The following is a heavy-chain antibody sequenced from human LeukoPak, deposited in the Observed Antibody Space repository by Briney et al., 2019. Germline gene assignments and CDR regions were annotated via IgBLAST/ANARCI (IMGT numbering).Heavy chain of an antibody. CDR1: GFTFSASD. D-gene: IGHD1-26*01. V-gene: IGHV3-73*01. J-gene: IGHJ6*02. CDR2: IGVKTNNYAT. CDR3: TYYRRDPAGYYYGMDV. Sequence: GGSLRLSCAASGFTFSASDMHWVRQASGKGLEWVGGIGVKTNNYATAYGASVRGRFTISREDSKNTACLQMNSLRTEDTAIYYCTYYRRDPAGYYYGMDVWGQGTTVTVSS.